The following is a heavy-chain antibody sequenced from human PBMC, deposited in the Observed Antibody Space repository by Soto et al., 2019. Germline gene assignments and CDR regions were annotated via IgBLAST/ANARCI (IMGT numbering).Heavy chain of an antibody. CDR2: ISPYTNNT. D-gene: IGHD6-19*01. V-gene: IGHV1-18*04. CDR3: AREIVAGAP. CDR1: GYTFTSFG. Sequence: ASVKVSCKASGYTFTSFGISWVRQAPGQGLEWMGWISPYTNNTNYAQNFQGRVTITMDTSTNTAYMNLRSLKVDDTAVYYCAREIVAGAPWGQGTLVTVSS. J-gene: IGHJ4*02.